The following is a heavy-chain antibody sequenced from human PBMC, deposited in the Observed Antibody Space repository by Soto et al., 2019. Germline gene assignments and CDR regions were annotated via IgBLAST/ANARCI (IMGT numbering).Heavy chain of an antibody. J-gene: IGHJ4*02. Sequence: SETLSLTCAVYGGSFSGYYWSWIRQPPGKGLEWIGEINHSGSTNYNPSLKSRVTISMDISNKEFSLNLNSVTAADTAVYYCARGQPYNWNYNYFDYWGQGTQVTVSS. D-gene: IGHD1-7*01. CDR1: GGSFSGYY. CDR2: INHSGST. V-gene: IGHV4-34*01. CDR3: ARGQPYNWNYNYFDY.